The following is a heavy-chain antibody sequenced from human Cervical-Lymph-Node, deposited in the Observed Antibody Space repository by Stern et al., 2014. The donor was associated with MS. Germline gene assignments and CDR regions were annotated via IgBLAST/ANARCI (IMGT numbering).Heavy chain of an antibody. V-gene: IGHV1-2*02. J-gene: IGHJ4*01. CDR3: AREKGGSFREGAFDS. Sequence: QVQLVESGAEVRKPGASVKVSCEASGYTFTDYFIHWLRQAPGQGLEWMGWINTKTGATNSAQNFQGRLTMSRDTSIVTASMDLSGLKSNDTAVYFCAREKGGSFREGAFDSWGHGTLVTVSS. CDR1: GYTFTDYF. D-gene: IGHD3-10*01. CDR2: INTKTGAT.